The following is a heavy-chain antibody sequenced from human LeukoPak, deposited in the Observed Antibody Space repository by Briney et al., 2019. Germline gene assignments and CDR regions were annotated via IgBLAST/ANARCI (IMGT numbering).Heavy chain of an antibody. V-gene: IGHV4-34*01. D-gene: IGHD3-10*01. CDR2: INHSGSI. CDR1: GGSLSGYY. J-gene: IGHJ5*02. Sequence: SETLSLTCGVYGGSLSGYYWSWIRQPPGRGLEWIGEINHSGSINYNPSLKSRVTISVDTSKNQFSLKLSSVTAADTAVYYCARNRYYYGSGNYGVPNWFDPWGQGTLVTVSS. CDR3: ARNRYYYGSGNYGVPNWFDP.